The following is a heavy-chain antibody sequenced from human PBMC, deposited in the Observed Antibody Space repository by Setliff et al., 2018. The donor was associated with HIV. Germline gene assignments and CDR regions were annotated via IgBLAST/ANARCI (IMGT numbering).Heavy chain of an antibody. CDR2: INPNNGGT. CDR1: GYTFTDYY. CDR3: ARGRMAAAGMFIPRALDY. D-gene: IGHD6-13*01. J-gene: IGHJ4*02. Sequence: RASVKVSCKASGYTFTDYYIHWVRQAPGQGLEWMGRINPNNGGTNYAQKFQGRVTFTTDESTSTAYMELRSLRSDDTAIFYCARGRMAAAGMFIPRALDYWGQGTLVTVSS. V-gene: IGHV1-2*06.